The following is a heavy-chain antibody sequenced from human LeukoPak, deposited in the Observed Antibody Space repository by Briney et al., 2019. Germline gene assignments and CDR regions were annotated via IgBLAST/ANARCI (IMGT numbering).Heavy chain of an antibody. D-gene: IGHD3-16*01. CDR3: ARRFGLGDV. V-gene: IGHV3-9*01. CDR1: GFTFDDYA. Sequence: GRSLRLSCAASGFTFDDYAMHWVRQAPGKGLEWVSGISWNGGSADYADSVKGRFTISRDNAKNSLYLQMNSLRAEDTAVYYCARRFGLGDVWGQGTTVTVSS. J-gene: IGHJ6*02. CDR2: ISWNGGSA.